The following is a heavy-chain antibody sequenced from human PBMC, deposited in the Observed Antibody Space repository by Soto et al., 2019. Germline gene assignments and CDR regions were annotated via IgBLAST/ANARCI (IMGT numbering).Heavy chain of an antibody. CDR1: GGTFSSYA. D-gene: IGHD6-6*01. CDR3: AREPYSSSDYYYYGMDV. Sequence: SVKVSCKASGGTFSSYAISWVRQAPGQGLEWMGGIIPIFGTANYAQKFQGRVTITADKSTSTAYMELSSLRSEDTAVYYCAREPYSSSDYYYYGMDVWGQGTTVTVSS. CDR2: IIPIFGTA. V-gene: IGHV1-69*06. J-gene: IGHJ6*02.